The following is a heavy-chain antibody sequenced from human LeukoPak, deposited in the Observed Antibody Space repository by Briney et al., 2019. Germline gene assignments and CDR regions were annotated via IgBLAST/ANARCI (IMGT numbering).Heavy chain of an antibody. CDR2: MNPNSGNT. CDR1: GYTFTSYD. V-gene: IGHV1-8*01. J-gene: IGHJ4*02. Sequence: GASVKVSCKASGYTFTSYDINWVRQATGQGLEWMGWMNPNSGNTGYAQKFQGRVTMTRNTSISTAYMELSSLRSEDTAVYYCARVGTERRRAVKIYYFDYWGQGTLVTVSS. D-gene: IGHD1-1*01. CDR3: ARVGTERRRAVKIYYFDY.